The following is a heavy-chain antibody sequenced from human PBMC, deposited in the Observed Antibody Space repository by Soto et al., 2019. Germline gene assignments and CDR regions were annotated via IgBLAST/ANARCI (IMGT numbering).Heavy chain of an antibody. CDR3: ARGSGKYSRSWVYYYYYGMDV. V-gene: IGHV4-38-2*02. D-gene: IGHD6-13*01. J-gene: IGHJ6*02. CDR2: IYHSGST. Sequence: SENLSLTCTFSFDSISVSGDSKDNHYLSLVRQPPGNGLEWIGSIYHSGSTYYNPSLKSRVTISVDTSKNQFSLKLSSVTAADTAVYYCARGSGKYSRSWVYYYYYGMDVWGQGTTVTVSS. CDR1: FDSISVSGDSKDNHY.